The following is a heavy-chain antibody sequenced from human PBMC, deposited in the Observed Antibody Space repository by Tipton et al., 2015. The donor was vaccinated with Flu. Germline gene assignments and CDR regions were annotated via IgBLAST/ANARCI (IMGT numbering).Heavy chain of an antibody. V-gene: IGHV4-39*07. CDR2: IYYGGST. Sequence: TLSLTCSVSGASFSSIGHYWGWIRQSPGKGLEWIGTIYYGGSTYYNPSLKSRVTISLDMSKSQFSLQLTSVTAADTAVYYCARQPSYETFGLFLPGWFDPWGQGTLVTVSS. CDR1: GASFSSIGHY. D-gene: IGHD3/OR15-3a*01. J-gene: IGHJ5*02. CDR3: ARQPSYETFGLFLPGWFDP.